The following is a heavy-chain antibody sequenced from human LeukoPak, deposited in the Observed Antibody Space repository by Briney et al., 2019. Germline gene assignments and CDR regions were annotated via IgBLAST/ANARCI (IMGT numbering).Heavy chain of an antibody. V-gene: IGHV4-39*07. J-gene: IGHJ4*02. CDR3: ARESRYYDSSGYSDN. CDR1: GGSISSSSYY. Sequence: PSETLSLTCTVSGGSISSSSYYWGWIRQPPGKGLEWIGSIYYSGSTYYNPSLKSRVTMSVDTSKNQFSLKLSSVTAADTAVYYCARESRYYDSSGYSDNWGQGTLVTVSS. D-gene: IGHD3-22*01. CDR2: IYYSGST.